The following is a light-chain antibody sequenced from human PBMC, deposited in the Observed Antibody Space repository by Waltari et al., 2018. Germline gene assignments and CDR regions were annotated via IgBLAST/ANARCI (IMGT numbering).Light chain of an antibody. CDR2: RSD. V-gene: IGLV1-47*01. Sequence: QSVLTQPPSASGTPGQRVTISCSGSSSNIGTNYIYWYQQLPATAPKLLIYRSDQRPSRVPDRFSGSKSGTSASLAISGLRSEDEADYYCAAWDDSLSGWVFGGGTKLTVL. J-gene: IGLJ3*02. CDR1: SSNIGTNY. CDR3: AAWDDSLSGWV.